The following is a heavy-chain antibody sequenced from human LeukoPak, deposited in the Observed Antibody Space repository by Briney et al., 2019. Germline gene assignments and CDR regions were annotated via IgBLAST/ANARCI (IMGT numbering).Heavy chain of an antibody. Sequence: GGSLRLSCAASGFTFSSYEMNWVRQAPGKGLEWVSYISSSGSTIYYADSVKGRFTISRDNAKNSLYLQMNSLRAEDTAVYYRASVVGWGLLWFGEPKGGYFDYWGQGTLVTVSS. J-gene: IGHJ4*02. CDR1: GFTFSSYE. CDR2: ISSSGSTI. CDR3: ASVVGWGLLWFGEPKGGYFDY. V-gene: IGHV3-48*03. D-gene: IGHD3-10*01.